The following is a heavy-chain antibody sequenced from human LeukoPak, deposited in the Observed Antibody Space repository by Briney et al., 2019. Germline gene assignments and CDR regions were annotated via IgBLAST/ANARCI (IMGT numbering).Heavy chain of an antibody. V-gene: IGHV3-53*01. Sequence: GGSLRLSCAASGFTVSSNYMSWVRQAPGKGLEWVSVIYSGGSTYYADSVKGRFTISRDHSKNTLYLQMNSLRAEDTAVYYCARVLGYCSGGSCSIKGYYYYMDVWGKGTTVTVSS. J-gene: IGHJ6*03. CDR2: IYSGGST. CDR1: GFTVSSNY. D-gene: IGHD2-15*01. CDR3: ARVLGYCSGGSCSIKGYYYYMDV.